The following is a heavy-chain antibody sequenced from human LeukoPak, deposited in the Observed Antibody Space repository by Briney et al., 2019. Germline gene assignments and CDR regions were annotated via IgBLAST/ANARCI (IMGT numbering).Heavy chain of an antibody. D-gene: IGHD6-13*01. J-gene: IGHJ4*02. V-gene: IGHV5-51*01. CDR2: IYPDDSDT. Sequence: GESLKISCKHSEYSFPNYCIGWVRQMPGKGLEWMGIIYPDDSDTRYSPSFQGQVTISADKSISTAYLQWSSLKASDTAMYYCAIGRGGQQLGDYWGQGTLVTVSS. CDR3: AIGRGGQQLGDY. CDR1: EYSFPNYC.